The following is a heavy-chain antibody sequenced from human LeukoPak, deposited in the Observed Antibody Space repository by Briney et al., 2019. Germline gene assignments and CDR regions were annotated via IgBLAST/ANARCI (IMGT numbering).Heavy chain of an antibody. J-gene: IGHJ6*03. D-gene: IGHD3-10*01. V-gene: IGHV4-59*01. Sequence: SETLSLTCTVSGASSSSYYWSWIRQPPGKGLEWIGYIYYRGSANYNPSLKSRVTISVDTSKNQISLRLTSVSAADTAVYYFARQTGVYYYMDVWGKGTTVTVSS. CDR2: IYYRGSA. CDR3: ARQTGVYYYMDV. CDR1: GASSSSYY.